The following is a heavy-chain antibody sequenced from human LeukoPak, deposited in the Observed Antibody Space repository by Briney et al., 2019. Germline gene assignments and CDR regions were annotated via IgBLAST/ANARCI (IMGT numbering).Heavy chain of an antibody. CDR1: GFTFSSYA. V-gene: IGHV3-30*14. J-gene: IGHJ6*02. Sequence: PGGSLRLSCAASGFTFSSYAMHWVRQAPGKGLEWVAVISYDGSNKYYADSVKGRFTISRDNSKNTLYLQMNSLRVEDTAVYYCASDTYYDILTGYYGMDVWGQGTTVTVSS. D-gene: IGHD3-9*01. CDR2: ISYDGSNK. CDR3: ASDTYYDILTGYYGMDV.